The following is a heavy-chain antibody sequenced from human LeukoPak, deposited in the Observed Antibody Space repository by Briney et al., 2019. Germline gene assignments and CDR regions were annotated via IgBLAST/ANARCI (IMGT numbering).Heavy chain of an antibody. J-gene: IGHJ5*02. V-gene: IGHV1-8*01. CDR3: ASLYCSSTTCYYNWFDP. D-gene: IGHD2-2*01. Sequence: ASVKVSCKASGYTFTSYDINWVRQATGQGLEWMGWMNPNSGNTGYAQKFQGRVTMTRNTSISTAYMELSSLRSEDTAVYYSASLYCSSTTCYYNWFDPWGQGTLVTVSS. CDR2: MNPNSGNT. CDR1: GYTFTSYD.